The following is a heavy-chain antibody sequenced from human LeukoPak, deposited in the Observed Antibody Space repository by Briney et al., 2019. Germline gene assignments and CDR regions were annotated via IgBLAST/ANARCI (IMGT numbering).Heavy chain of an antibody. CDR1: GFTFSSYW. D-gene: IGHD5-24*01. J-gene: IGHJ4*02. Sequence: GGPLRLSRAASGFTFSSYWMSWLRQAPGKGLEWLAKVKQYGSEEYCLDSAEGRFPISRDNAKNSLYLQMNTLRAEDTAVYHCVRVGKWLQLLYFDYCGQGTLVTVSS. CDR3: VRVGKWLQLLYFDY. CDR2: VKQYGSEE. V-gene: IGHV3-7*01.